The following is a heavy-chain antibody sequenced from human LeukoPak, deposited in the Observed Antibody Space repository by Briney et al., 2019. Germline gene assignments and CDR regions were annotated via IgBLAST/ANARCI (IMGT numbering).Heavy chain of an antibody. CDR2: INPNSGGT. J-gene: IGHJ5*02. Sequence: GASVTVSCKASGYTFTVYYMHWVRQAPGQGLEWMGWINPNSGGTNYAQKFQGTVTMTRDTSISTAYMELSRLRSDDTAVYYCARGSTFGGVIVISPWGQGTLVTVSS. D-gene: IGHD3-16*02. CDR1: GYTFTVYY. V-gene: IGHV1-2*02. CDR3: ARGSTFGGVIVISP.